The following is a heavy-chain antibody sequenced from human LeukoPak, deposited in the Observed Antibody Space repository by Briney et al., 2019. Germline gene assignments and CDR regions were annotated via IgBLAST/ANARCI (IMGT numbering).Heavy chain of an antibody. CDR2: IIPIFGTA. Sequence: ASVKVSCKASGGTFSSYAISWVRQAPGQGLEWMGGIIPIFGTANYAQKFQGRVTITADESTSTAYMELSSLRSEDTAVYYCARGDPWGYCSSTSCYTLNYWGQGTLVTVSS. CDR1: GGTFSSYA. D-gene: IGHD2-2*02. J-gene: IGHJ4*02. CDR3: ARGDPWGYCSSTSCYTLNY. V-gene: IGHV1-69*13.